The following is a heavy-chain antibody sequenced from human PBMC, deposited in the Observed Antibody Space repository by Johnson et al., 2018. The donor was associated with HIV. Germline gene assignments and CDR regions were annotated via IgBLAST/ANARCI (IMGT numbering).Heavy chain of an antibody. CDR3: AKDPGITMIAHAFDI. J-gene: IGHJ3*02. Sequence: QVQLVESGGGVVQPGRSLRLSCAASGFTFTNYGMHWVRQAPGKGLEWVAVISYDGSNKFYADSVKGRFTISRDNSKNTLYLQMNSLRAEDTAVYYCAKDPGITMIAHAFDIWGQGTMVTVSS. D-gene: IGHD3-22*01. V-gene: IGHV3-30*18. CDR1: GFTFTNYG. CDR2: ISYDGSNK.